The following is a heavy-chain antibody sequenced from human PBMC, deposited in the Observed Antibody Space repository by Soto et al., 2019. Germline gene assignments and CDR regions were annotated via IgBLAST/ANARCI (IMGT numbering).Heavy chain of an antibody. CDR2: INPNSGGT. CDR3: ARGPHVFTVTHDAFDI. CDR1: GYTFTGYY. Sequence: ASVKVSCKASGYTFTGYYMHWVRQAPGQGLEWMGWINPNSGGTNYAQKFQGWVTMTRDTSISTAYMELSRLRSDDTAVYYCARGPHVFTVTHDAFDIWGQGTMVTVSS. D-gene: IGHD4-17*01. J-gene: IGHJ3*02. V-gene: IGHV1-2*04.